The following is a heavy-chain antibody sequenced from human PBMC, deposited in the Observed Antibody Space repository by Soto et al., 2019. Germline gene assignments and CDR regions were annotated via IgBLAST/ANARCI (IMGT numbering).Heavy chain of an antibody. Sequence: GGSLRLFCVASGFTFNSHALNWVRQAPGKGLEWVSSINGGGSHIYYADSLKGRFTTSRDNARNSVYLQMNSLRAEDTAVYYCAAELTSDAFDFWGPGTVVTVSS. CDR1: GFTFNSHA. CDR3: AAELTSDAFDF. J-gene: IGHJ3*01. CDR2: INGGGSHI. D-gene: IGHD3-9*01. V-gene: IGHV3-21*06.